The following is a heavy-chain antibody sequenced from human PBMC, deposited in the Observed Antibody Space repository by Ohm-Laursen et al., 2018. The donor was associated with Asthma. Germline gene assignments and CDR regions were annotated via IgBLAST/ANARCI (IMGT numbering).Heavy chain of an antibody. D-gene: IGHD4-17*01. V-gene: IGHV3-30*03. CDR1: GFTFSSYG. CDR2: ISYDGSNK. J-gene: IGHJ3*02. Sequence: SLRLSCSASGFTFSSYGMHWVRQAPGKGLEWVAVISYDGSNKYYADSVKGRFTISRDNAKNSLYLQMNSLRDEDTAVYYCASSDYGDYDFAFDIWGQGTMVTVSS. CDR3: ASSDYGDYDFAFDI.